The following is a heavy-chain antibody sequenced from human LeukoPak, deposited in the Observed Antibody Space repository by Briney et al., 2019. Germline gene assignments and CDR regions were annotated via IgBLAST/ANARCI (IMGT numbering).Heavy chain of an antibody. V-gene: IGHV4-34*01. CDR1: GGSFSGYY. CDR2: INHSGST. Sequence: SETLSLTCAVYGGSFSGYYWSWLRQPPGEGLEWIGEINHSGSTNYNPSLKSRVTISVDTSKNQFSLKLSSVTAADTAVYYCARESVVPAARQYNWFDPWGQGTLVTVSS. CDR3: ARESVVPAARQYNWFDP. D-gene: IGHD2-2*01. J-gene: IGHJ5*02.